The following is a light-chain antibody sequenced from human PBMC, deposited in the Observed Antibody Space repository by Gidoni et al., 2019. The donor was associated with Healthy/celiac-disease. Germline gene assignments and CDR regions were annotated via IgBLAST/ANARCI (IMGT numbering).Light chain of an antibody. V-gene: IGLV1-44*01. CDR3: AAWDDSLNGPYV. Sequence: SVLTQPPSASGTPGHRVTISCSGSSSNIGSNTVNWYQQLPGTAPKLLIYSNNQRPSGVPDRFSGSKSGTSASLAISGLQSEEEADYYCAAWDDSLNGPYVFGTGTKVTVL. CDR2: SNN. CDR1: SSNIGSNT. J-gene: IGLJ1*01.